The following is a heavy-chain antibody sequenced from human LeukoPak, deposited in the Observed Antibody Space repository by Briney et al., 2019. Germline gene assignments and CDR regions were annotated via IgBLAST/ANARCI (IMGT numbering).Heavy chain of an antibody. J-gene: IGHJ4*02. CDR2: IIPIFGTA. D-gene: IGHD3-10*01. CDR1: GGTFSSYA. V-gene: IGHV1-69*05. Sequence: ASVKVSCKASGGTFSSYAISWVRQAPGQGLEWMGRIIPIFGTANYAQKFQGRVTITTDKSTSTAYMELSSLRSEDTAVYYCASIFRYGVDYWGQGTLVTVSS. CDR3: ASIFRYGVDY.